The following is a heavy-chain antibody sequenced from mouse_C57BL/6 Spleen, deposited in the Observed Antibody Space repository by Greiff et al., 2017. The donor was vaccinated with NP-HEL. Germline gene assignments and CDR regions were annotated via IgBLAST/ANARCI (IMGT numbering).Heavy chain of an antibody. Sequence: QVQLQQSGAELARPGASVKLSCKASGYTFTSYGISWVKQRTGQGLEWIGEIYPRSGNTYYNVKFKGKATLTADKSSSTAYMELRSLTSEDSAVYFCARSGTGYYFDYWGQGTTLTVSS. V-gene: IGHV1-81*01. D-gene: IGHD3-3*01. CDR3: ARSGTGYYFDY. CDR2: IYPRSGNT. CDR1: GYTFTSYG. J-gene: IGHJ2*01.